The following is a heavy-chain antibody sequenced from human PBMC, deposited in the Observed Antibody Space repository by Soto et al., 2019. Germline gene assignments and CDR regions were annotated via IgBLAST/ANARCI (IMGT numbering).Heavy chain of an antibody. D-gene: IGHD1-26*01. V-gene: IGHV4-59*01. CDR3: ARGVGGTTFDY. J-gene: IGHJ4*02. Sequence: QVQLQESGPGLVKPSETLSLTCTVSGGSISSYYWSWIRQPPGKGLEWIGYMDYTGSTNHNPSLKGXXTXSXXASKNQFALRLSSVTAEDTAVYYCARGVGGTTFDYWGQGNLVTVSS. CDR1: GGSISSYY. CDR2: MDYTGST.